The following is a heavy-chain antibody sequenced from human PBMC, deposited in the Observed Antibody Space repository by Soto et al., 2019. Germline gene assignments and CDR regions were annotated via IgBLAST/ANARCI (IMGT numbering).Heavy chain of an antibody. CDR3: ANDLQPVVSWSFDN. Sequence: GGSLRLSCAASGFTFSTYAMSWVRQAPGKELEWVSGLYGNGGGITYADSVKGRFTISRDNSNNMLYLQMHSLRAEDTAVYYYANDLQPVVSWSFDNWGMGTLVSVSA. CDR1: GFTFSTYA. V-gene: IGHV3-23*01. CDR2: LYGNGGGI. J-gene: IGHJ4*02. D-gene: IGHD2-2*01.